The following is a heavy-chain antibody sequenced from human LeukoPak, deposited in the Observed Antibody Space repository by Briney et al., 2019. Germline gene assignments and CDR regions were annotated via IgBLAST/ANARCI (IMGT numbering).Heavy chain of an antibody. J-gene: IGHJ6*02. CDR1: GFTFSSYS. CDR2: ISGSSGYI. D-gene: IGHD4-17*01. CDR3: ARTVTRDFYYGMDV. Sequence: KPGGSLRLSCAASGFTFSSYSMNWVRQAPGKGLEWVSSISGSSGYIYYADSVKGRFTISRDNAKNSLYLQMNSLRAEDTAVYYCARTVTRDFYYGMDVWGQGTTVTVSS. V-gene: IGHV3-21*01.